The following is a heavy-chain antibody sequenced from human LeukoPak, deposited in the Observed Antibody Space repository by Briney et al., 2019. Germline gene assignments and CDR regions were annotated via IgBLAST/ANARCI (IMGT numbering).Heavy chain of an antibody. D-gene: IGHD6-13*01. CDR2: INAGNGNT. CDR1: GYTFTSYA. Sequence: ASVKVSCKASGYTFTSYAMHWVRQAPGQRLEWMGWINAGNGNTKYSQKFQGRVTITRDTSASTAYMELSSLRSEDTAVYYCARGGSSWYKAPGYWGQGTLVTVSS. J-gene: IGHJ4*02. CDR3: ARGGSSWYKAPGY. V-gene: IGHV1-3*01.